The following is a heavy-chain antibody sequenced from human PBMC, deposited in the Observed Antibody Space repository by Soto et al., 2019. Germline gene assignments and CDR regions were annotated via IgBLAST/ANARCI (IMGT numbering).Heavy chain of an antibody. J-gene: IGHJ4*02. V-gene: IGHV3-33*05. D-gene: IGHD3-16*01. CDR2: TSYDGSNN. CDR1: GFTFRSYV. Sequence: QVHLVESGGGVVQPGTSLRLSCVGSGFTFRSYVIHWVRQAPGKGLEWVALTSYDGSNNFYGDSVKGRFTISRHNSRNTVDLQMDSLRFEDTALYYCARWGTTGGLDVWGQGTLVSVSS. CDR3: ARWGTTGGLDV.